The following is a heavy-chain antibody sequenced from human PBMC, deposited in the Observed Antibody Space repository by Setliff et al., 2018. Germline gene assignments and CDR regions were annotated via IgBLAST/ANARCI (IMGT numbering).Heavy chain of an antibody. Sequence: GGSLRLSCAASGFIFSFHSMNWVRQAPGKGLEWVSYISSSSSTIYYADSVKGRFTISRDNAKNSLYLQMNSLRAEDTAVYYCARDGSSGWYSFYYYYYMDVWGKGTTVTVSS. J-gene: IGHJ6*03. CDR2: ISSSSSTI. D-gene: IGHD6-19*01. V-gene: IGHV3-48*01. CDR3: ARDGSSGWYSFYYYYYMDV. CDR1: GFIFSFHS.